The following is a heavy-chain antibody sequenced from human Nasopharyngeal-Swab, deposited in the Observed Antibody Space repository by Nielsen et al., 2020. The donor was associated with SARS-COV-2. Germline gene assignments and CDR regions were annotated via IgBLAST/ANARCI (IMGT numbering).Heavy chain of an antibody. Sequence: WIRQPPGKGLEWIGSIYHSGSTYYNPSRKSRVTISVDTSKNQFSLKLSSVTGADTAVYYCARVSVMYNWKGVVDYWGQGTLVTVSS. J-gene: IGHJ4*02. CDR3: ARVSVMYNWKGVVDY. CDR2: IYHSGST. V-gene: IGHV4-38-2*02. D-gene: IGHD1-20*01.